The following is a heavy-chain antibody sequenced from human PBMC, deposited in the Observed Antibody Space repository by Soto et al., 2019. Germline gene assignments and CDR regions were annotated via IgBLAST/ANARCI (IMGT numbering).Heavy chain of an antibody. J-gene: IGHJ4*02. CDR2: IGTAGDT. CDR1: GFTFSSYD. V-gene: IGHV3-13*01. D-gene: IGHD6-13*01. Sequence: GGSLRLSCAASGFTFSSYDMHWVRQATGKGLEWVSAIGTAGDTYYPGSVKGRFTISRENAKNSLYLQMNSLRAEDTAVYYCARAMPRIAAAGTYFDYWGQGTLVTVSS. CDR3: ARAMPRIAAAGTYFDY.